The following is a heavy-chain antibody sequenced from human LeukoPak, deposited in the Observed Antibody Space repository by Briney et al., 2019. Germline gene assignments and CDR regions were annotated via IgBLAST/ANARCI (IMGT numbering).Heavy chain of an antibody. V-gene: IGHV4-4*07. J-gene: IGHJ4*02. CDR1: GVSISSYY. D-gene: IGHD4-17*01. CDR3: ARDRDYDGGGYYFDD. Sequence: KSSETLSLTCSVSGVSISSYYWSWIRQPAGKGLEWIGRLHTSGSNNYNSSLKSRAMMSVDTSKNQFSLGLSSVTAADTAVYYCARDRDYDGGGYYFDDWGQGTLVTVSS. CDR2: LHTSGSN.